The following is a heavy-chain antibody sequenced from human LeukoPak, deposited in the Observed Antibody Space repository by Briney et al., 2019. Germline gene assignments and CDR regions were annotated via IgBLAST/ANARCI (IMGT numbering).Heavy chain of an antibody. CDR3: ARGIAAAGLYYFDY. J-gene: IGHJ4*02. D-gene: IGHD6-13*01. CDR2: IGTAGDP. V-gene: IGHV3-13*05. CDR1: GFTFSSYD. Sequence: PGGSLRLSCAASGFTFSSYDMHWVLQATGKGLEWVSAIGTAGDPYYPGSVKGRFTISRENAKNSLYLQMNSLRAGDTAVYYCARGIAAAGLYYFDYWGQGTLVTVSS.